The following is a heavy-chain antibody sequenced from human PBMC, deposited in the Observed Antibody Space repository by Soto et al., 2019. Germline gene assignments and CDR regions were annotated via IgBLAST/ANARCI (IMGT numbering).Heavy chain of an antibody. Sequence: EVQLVESGGGLVQPGGSLRLSCAASGFTFSMYWMHWVRQVPGKGPEWVSRINDDGISTNYADSVKGRFTISRDNAKSTLYLQMNALRVEDTAVYYCTRGPRSTSTGTGAFWGQGTLVTVSS. CDR2: INDDGIST. D-gene: IGHD1-1*01. J-gene: IGHJ4*02. V-gene: IGHV3-74*01. CDR3: TRGPRSTSTGTGAF. CDR1: GFTFSMYW.